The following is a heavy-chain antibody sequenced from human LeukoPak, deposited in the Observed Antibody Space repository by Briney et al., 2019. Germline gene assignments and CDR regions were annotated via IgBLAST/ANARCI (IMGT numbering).Heavy chain of an antibody. V-gene: IGHV4-38-2*01. CDR3: ARQPNSYYDFWSGYYTATSDAFDI. J-gene: IGHJ3*02. CDR1: GYSISSGYY. D-gene: IGHD3-3*01. Sequence: SETLSITCAVSGYSISSGYYWGWIRQPPGKGLEWIGSIYHSGSTYYNPSLKSRVTISVDTSKNQFSLKLSSVTAADTAVYYCARQPNSYYDFWSGYYTATSDAFDIWGQGTMVTVSS. CDR2: IYHSGST.